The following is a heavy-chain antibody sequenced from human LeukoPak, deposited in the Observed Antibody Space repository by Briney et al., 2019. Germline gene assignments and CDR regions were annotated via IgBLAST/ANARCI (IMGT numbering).Heavy chain of an antibody. J-gene: IGHJ4*02. CDR1: GFTFSDYY. D-gene: IGHD3-10*01. V-gene: IGHV3-11*01. CDR3: ARDGWFGENPADY. Sequence: PGRSLRLSCAASGFTFSDYYMSWVRQAPGKGLEWVSYISSSGSTIYYAGSVKGRFTIYRENAKNSLYLQMNSLRAEDTAVYYCARDGWFGENPADYWGQGTLVTVSS. CDR2: ISSSGSTI.